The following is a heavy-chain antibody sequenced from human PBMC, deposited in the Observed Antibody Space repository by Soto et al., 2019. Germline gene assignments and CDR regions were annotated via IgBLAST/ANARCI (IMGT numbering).Heavy chain of an antibody. J-gene: IGHJ4*02. V-gene: IGHV4-34*01. CDR2: INHSGST. CDR3: ARDFNDYGDQNRGNYFDY. D-gene: IGHD4-17*01. Sequence: XXTLSLPFAVYGGSFRGYYWXWILQPPGKGLEWIGEINHSGSTNYNPSLKSRVTISVDTSKNQFSLKLSSVTAADTDVYYCARDFNDYGDQNRGNYFDYWGQGTLVTVSS. CDR1: GGSFRGYY.